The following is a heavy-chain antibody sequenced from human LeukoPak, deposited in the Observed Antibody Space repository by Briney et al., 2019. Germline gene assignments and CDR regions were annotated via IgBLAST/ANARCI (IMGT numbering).Heavy chain of an antibody. V-gene: IGHV4-61*02. D-gene: IGHD3-10*01. Sequence: SETLSLTCTVSGGSISSGSYYWSWIRQPAGKGLEWIGRIYTSGSTNYNPSLKSRVTISVDKSKNQFSLKLSSVTAADTAVYYCARKARRRAVRGVIIDIDYWGQGTLVTVSS. CDR1: GGSISSGSYY. CDR2: IYTSGST. CDR3: ARKARRRAVRGVIIDIDY. J-gene: IGHJ4*02.